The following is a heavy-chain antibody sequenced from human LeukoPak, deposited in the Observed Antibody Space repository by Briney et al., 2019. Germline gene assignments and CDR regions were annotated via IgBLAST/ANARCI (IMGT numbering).Heavy chain of an antibody. D-gene: IGHD1-26*01. CDR2: ISWNSGSI. CDR1: GFTFDDYA. V-gene: IGHV3-9*01. Sequence: GRSLRLSCAASGFTFDDYAMHWVRQAPGKGLEWVSGISWNSGSIGYADSVKGRFTISRDNAKNSLYLQMNSLRAEDTALYYCAKDDSGSPGAWGQGTLVTVSS. CDR3: AKDDSGSPGA. J-gene: IGHJ5*02.